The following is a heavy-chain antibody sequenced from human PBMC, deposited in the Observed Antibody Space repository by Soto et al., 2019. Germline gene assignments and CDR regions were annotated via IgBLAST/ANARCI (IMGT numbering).Heavy chain of an antibody. CDR1: GGSISSSSYY. CDR3: ASQYSSSLYSETKTSSLVGYYYYYGMDV. D-gene: IGHD6-6*01. J-gene: IGHJ6*02. Sequence: SETLSLTCTVSGGSISSSSYYWGWIRQPPGKGMEWIGSIYYSGSTYYKPSLKSRVTISVDTSKNQFSLKLSSLTAADTAVYYCASQYSSSLYSETKTSSLVGYYYYYGMDVWGQGTTVTVSS. CDR2: IYYSGST. V-gene: IGHV4-39*01.